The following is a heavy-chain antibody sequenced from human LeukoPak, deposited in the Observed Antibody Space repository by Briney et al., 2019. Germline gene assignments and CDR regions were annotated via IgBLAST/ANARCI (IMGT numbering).Heavy chain of an antibody. CDR3: ARDPYSGGYGAYYYYYMDV. CDR2: ISSSSSNI. Sequence: GGSLRLSCAASGFTFSNYAMSWVRQAPGKGLEWVSSISSSSSNIYYADSVRGRFTISRDNAENSLYLQMNSLRDEDTAVYYCARDPYSGGYGAYYYYYMDVWGKGTTVTVSS. D-gene: IGHD6-19*01. V-gene: IGHV3-21*01. J-gene: IGHJ6*03. CDR1: GFTFSNYA.